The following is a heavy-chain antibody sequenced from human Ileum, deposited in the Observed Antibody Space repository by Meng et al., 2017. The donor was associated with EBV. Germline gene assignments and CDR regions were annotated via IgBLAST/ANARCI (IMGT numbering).Heavy chain of an antibody. D-gene: IGHD3-16*01. V-gene: IGHV1-8*02. CDR3: ARGSGAGGRDWFDP. CDR1: GYTFINHD. J-gene: IGHJ5*02. Sequence: QVQLVQSGAEVKKPGASVKVFCKASGYTFINHDIDWFRQAPGQVLEWMGWMNSNSGNTGYGQKFQDRVTMTRNTSISTAYMELSSLTSEDTALYYCARGSGAGGRDWFDPWGQGTLVTVSS. CDR2: MNSNSGNT.